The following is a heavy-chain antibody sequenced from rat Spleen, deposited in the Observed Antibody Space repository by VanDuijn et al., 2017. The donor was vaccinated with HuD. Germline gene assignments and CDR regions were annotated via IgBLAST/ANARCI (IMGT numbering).Heavy chain of an antibody. V-gene: IGHV5S13*01. J-gene: IGHJ2*01. CDR2: ISTGGGST. Sequence: EVQLVESGGGLVQPGRSLKLSCAASGFTLSNYGMAWVRQAPTKGLEWVAYISTGGGSTYYRDSVKGRFTISRDNAKSTLYLQMNSLRSEDTATYYCAVSGYGYWGQGVMVTVSS. D-gene: IGHD4-3*01. CDR1: GFTLSNYG. CDR3: AVSGYGY.